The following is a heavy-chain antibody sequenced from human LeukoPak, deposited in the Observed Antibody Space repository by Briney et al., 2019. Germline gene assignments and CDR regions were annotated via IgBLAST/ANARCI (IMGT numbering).Heavy chain of an antibody. CDR2: ISSSSSYI. V-gene: IGHV3-21*04. Sequence: GGSLRLSCAASGFTFSSYSMNWVRQAPGKGLEWVSSISSSSSYIYYADSVKGRFTISRDNSKNTLYLQMNSLRAEDTAVYYCAKDPEPFWSGYSKASRSFLPDYWGQGTLVTVSS. CDR3: AKDPEPFWSGYSKASRSFLPDY. J-gene: IGHJ4*02. CDR1: GFTFSSYS. D-gene: IGHD3-3*01.